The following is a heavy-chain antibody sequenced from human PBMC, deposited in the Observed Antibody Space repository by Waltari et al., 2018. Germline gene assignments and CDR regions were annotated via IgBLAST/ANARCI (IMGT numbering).Heavy chain of an antibody. D-gene: IGHD4-17*01. CDR1: GFTFSSYA. CDR2: ISGSGGST. CDR3: AKDLAHGDYLLGYFDY. V-gene: IGHV3-23*01. J-gene: IGHJ4*02. Sequence: EVQLLDSGGGLVQPGGSLRLSCAASGFTFSSYAMSWVRQAPGKGLEWVSGISGSGGSTYYADSVKGRFTISRDNSKNTLYLQMNSLRAEDTAVYYCAKDLAHGDYLLGYFDYWGQGTLVTVSS.